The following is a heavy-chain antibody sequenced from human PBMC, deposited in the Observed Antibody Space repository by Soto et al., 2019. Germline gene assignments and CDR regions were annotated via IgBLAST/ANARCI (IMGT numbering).Heavy chain of an antibody. Sequence: GGSLRLSCAASGFTFSSYEMNWVRQAPGKGLGWVSYISSSGSTIYYADSVKGRFTISRDNAKNSLYLQMNSLRAEDTAVYYCARFYSSGWSLSYYYYYYGMDVWGQGTTVTVSS. CDR3: ARFYSSGWSLSYYYYYYGMDV. J-gene: IGHJ6*02. CDR1: GFTFSSYE. CDR2: ISSSGSTI. D-gene: IGHD6-19*01. V-gene: IGHV3-48*03.